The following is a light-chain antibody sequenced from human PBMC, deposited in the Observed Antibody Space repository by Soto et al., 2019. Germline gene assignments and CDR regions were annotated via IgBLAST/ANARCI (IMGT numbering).Light chain of an antibody. CDR2: GAS. J-gene: IGKJ1*01. CDR3: QQYNNWPGT. V-gene: IGKV3-15*01. CDR1: RSVSSN. Sequence: IVMTQSPATLSVPPGERATLSCRASRSVSSNLAWYQQKPGQAPRLLIYGASTRATGIPARFSGSGSGTEFTLTISSLQSEDFAVYYCQQYNNWPGTFGQGTKVDIK.